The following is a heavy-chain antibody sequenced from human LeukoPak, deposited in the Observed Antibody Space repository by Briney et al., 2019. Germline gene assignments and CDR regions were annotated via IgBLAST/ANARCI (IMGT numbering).Heavy chain of an antibody. D-gene: IGHD2-2*01. CDR2: IYHSGST. Sequence: SETLSLTCAVSGYSISSGYYWGWIRQPPGKGLEWIGSIYHSGSTYYNPSLKSRVTISVDSSKNQFSLKLSSVTAADTAVYYCARRLGYCSSTSCYYYFDYWGQGTLVTVSS. J-gene: IGHJ4*02. CDR3: ARRLGYCSSTSCYYYFDY. V-gene: IGHV4-38-2*01. CDR1: GYSISSGYY.